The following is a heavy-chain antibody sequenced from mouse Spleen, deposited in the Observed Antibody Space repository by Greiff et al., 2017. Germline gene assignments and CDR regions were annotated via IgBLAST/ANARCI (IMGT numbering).Heavy chain of an antibody. CDR3: ARGETARVYYAMDY. Sequence: VQLQQPGAELVKPGASVKLSCKASGYTFTSYWMQWVKQRPRQGLEWIGEIDPSDSYTNYNQKFKGKATLTVDTSSSTAYMQLSSLTSEDSAVYYCARGETARVYYAMDYWGQGTSVTVSS. CDR2: IDPSDSYT. D-gene: IGHD3-2*01. V-gene: IGHV1-50*01. J-gene: IGHJ4*01. CDR1: GYTFTSYW.